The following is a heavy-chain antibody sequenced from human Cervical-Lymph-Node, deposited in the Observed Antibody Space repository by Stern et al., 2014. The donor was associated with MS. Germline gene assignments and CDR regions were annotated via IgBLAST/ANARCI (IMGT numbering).Heavy chain of an antibody. J-gene: IGHJ4*02. Sequence: VQLVQSGAEVKKPGSSVKVSCKASGDTFSSYAINWVRQVPGQGLEWMGGITPVFGTTNYAKKFQGIFTITADKSTNTAYMELMTLRSEDTAVYYCARGGGLVGYFDYWGQGTLVSVSS. D-gene: IGHD1-26*01. CDR1: GDTFSSYA. V-gene: IGHV1-69*06. CDR2: ITPVFGTT. CDR3: ARGGGLVGYFDY.